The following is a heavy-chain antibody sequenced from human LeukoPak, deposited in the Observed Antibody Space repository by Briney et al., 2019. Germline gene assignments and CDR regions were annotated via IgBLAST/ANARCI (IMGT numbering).Heavy chain of an antibody. Sequence: GGSLRLSCAASGFTFSDYRMSWVRQAPGKGLEWVANIQQDGSEKHYVDSVKGRFTISRDNAKNSLYLQMNSLRAEDTAVYYCARQDILTGYYPDYWGQGTLVTVSS. V-gene: IGHV3-7*01. CDR1: GFTFSDYR. J-gene: IGHJ4*02. CDR3: ARQDILTGYYPDY. D-gene: IGHD3-9*01. CDR2: IQQDGSEK.